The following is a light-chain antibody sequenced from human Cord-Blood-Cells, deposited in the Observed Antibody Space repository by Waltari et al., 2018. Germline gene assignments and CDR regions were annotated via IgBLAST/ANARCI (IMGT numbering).Light chain of an antibody. CDR1: SSDVGGYNY. J-gene: IGLJ2*01. V-gene: IGLV2-14*01. CDR3: SSYTSSSVV. Sequence: QSALTQPASVSGSPGQSITISCTGTSSDVGGYNYVSWYQQHPGKAPKLMIYDVSNRPSGVSNRFSGSKSGNTASRTISGLQAKDEADYYCSSYTSSSVVFGGGTKLTVL. CDR2: DVS.